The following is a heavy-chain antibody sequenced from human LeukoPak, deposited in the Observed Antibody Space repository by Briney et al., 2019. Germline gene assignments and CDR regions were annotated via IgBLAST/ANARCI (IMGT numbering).Heavy chain of an antibody. D-gene: IGHD6-25*01. J-gene: IGHJ4*02. CDR3: ARGRLSSSGWLTAY. Sequence: PGGSLRLSCAASGFTFDAYWMHWVRQAPGKGLMWVSRISSNGGTITYADSVKGRFTISRDNAKTTLFLQVNGLRAEDTAVYYCARGRLSSSGWLTAYWGQGTLVSVSS. V-gene: IGHV3-74*01. CDR2: ISSNGGTI. CDR1: GFTFDAYW.